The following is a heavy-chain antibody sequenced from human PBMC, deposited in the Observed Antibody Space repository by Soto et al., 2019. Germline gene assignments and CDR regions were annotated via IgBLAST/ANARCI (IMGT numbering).Heavy chain of an antibody. J-gene: IGHJ5*02. CDR2: MNNIGST. CDR1: GAFSSTYY. Sequence: QVQLQESGPGLVKPSETLSLTCTVSGAFSSTYYWSWIRQPPGKGLEWIGYMNNIGSTNYNPSLKCRVTISLDTSKNQCSLKLSSVIAAETAVYYGARASCSDAVRCNWFDPWGLGNLVNASS. D-gene: IGHD2-15*01. CDR3: ARASCSDAVRCNWFDP. V-gene: IGHV4-59*01.